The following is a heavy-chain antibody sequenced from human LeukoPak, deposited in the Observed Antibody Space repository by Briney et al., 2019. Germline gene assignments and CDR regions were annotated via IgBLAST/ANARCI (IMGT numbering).Heavy chain of an antibody. CDR1: GFTFSSYS. D-gene: IGHD3-22*01. CDR2: ISSSGSTI. Sequence: GGSLRLSCAASGFTFSSYSVNWVRQAPGKGLEWVSYISSSGSTIYYADSVKGRFTLSRDNAKNSLYLQMNSLRAEDTAVYYCAADYYDSSAHFYFDYWGQGALVTVSS. J-gene: IGHJ4*02. CDR3: AADYYDSSAHFYFDY. V-gene: IGHV3-48*01.